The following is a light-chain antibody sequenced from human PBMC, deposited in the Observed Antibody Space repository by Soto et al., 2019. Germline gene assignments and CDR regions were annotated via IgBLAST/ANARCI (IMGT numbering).Light chain of an antibody. V-gene: IGKV3-11*01. Sequence: EVVLTQSPDALSLSPGERATVSCRVSQSVSAYLAWYQQRPGQAPGLLIYDVSNRAPGIPDRFSGGGSGTDFTLSISSLQPEDSATYYCLSRFDWPTFGGGATLEIK. J-gene: IGKJ4*01. CDR2: DVS. CDR3: LSRFDWPT. CDR1: QSVSAY.